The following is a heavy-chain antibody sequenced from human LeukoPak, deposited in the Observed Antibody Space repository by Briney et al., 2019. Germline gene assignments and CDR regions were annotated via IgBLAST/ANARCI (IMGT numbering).Heavy chain of an antibody. CDR3: AQDRAGYTYA. CDR2: LGSGGYT. D-gene: IGHD5-24*01. Sequence: PGGSLRLSCAAPGFPLTSSAMDWVRQAPGKGLEWVSTLGSGGYTYYADSVKGRFTISRDTSKNTLYLQMTSLRAEDTAIYYCAQDRAGYTYARGQGTRVTVSS. V-gene: IGHV3-23*01. J-gene: IGHJ4*02. CDR1: GFPLTSSA.